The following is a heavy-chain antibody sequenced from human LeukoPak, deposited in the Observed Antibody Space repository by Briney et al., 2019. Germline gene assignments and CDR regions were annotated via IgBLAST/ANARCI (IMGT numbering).Heavy chain of an antibody. CDR3: ARAATTMIVVARAFDI. D-gene: IGHD3-22*01. V-gene: IGHV1-69*04. CDR1: EYTFTDYY. J-gene: IGHJ3*02. CDR2: IIPILGIA. Sequence: GASVKVSCKASEYTFTDYYMHWVRQAPGQGLEWMGRIIPILGIANYAQKFQGRVTITADKSTSTAYMELSSLRSEDTAVYYCARAATTMIVVARAFDIWGQGTMVTVSS.